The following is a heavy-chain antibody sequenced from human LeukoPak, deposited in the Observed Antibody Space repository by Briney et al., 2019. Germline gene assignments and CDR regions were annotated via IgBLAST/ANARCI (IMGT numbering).Heavy chain of an antibody. CDR2: ISADGGST. V-gene: IGHV3-43*02. CDR3: AKESGKFDY. J-gene: IGHJ4*02. CDR1: GINFADYA. Sequence: GGSLRLSCVVSGINFADYAMHWVRQPPGKGLEWVSLISADGGSTFSADSATGRFSISRDNSKNSLYLQMNSLRSEDTAMYYCAKESGKFDYWGQGTLVAVSS.